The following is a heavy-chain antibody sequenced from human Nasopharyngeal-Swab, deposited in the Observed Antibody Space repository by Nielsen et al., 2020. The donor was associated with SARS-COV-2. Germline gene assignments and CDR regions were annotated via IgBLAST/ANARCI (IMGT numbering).Heavy chain of an antibody. D-gene: IGHD5-24*01. V-gene: IGHV3-30-3*01. Sequence: GGSLRLSCAASRFTFGSYAMHWVRQAPGKGLEWVAVISYDGITKYYADFVKGRFITSRDNSKNTLYLQMNSLRAEDTAVFYCAREAKDGYSYLGAFDYWGLGTLVTVSS. J-gene: IGHJ4*02. CDR1: RFTFGSYA. CDR2: ISYDGITK. CDR3: AREAKDGYSYLGAFDY.